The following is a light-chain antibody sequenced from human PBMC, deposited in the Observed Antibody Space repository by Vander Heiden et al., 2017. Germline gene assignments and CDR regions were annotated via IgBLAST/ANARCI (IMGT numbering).Light chain of an antibody. Sequence: DIQMTQSPSSLSASVGDRVTITCRASQSISNYLNWFQQKPGKAPKLLIYAASSLQSGVPSRFSGSGSGTDFTLTIISLQPEDFATYYCQQSDSTPYTFGQGTKLEIK. V-gene: IGKV1-39*01. CDR2: AAS. J-gene: IGKJ2*01. CDR3: QQSDSTPYT. CDR1: QSISNY.